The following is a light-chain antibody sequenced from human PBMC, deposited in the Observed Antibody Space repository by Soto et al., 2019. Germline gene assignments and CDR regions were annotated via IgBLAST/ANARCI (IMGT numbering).Light chain of an antibody. CDR2: EVN. Sequence: QSALTQPRSVSGSPGQSVTISCTATGSDVGDSSHVSWYQLHPGKAPKLMIYEVNNRPSGVPDRFSGSKSGSTASLTISGLQAEDEAEYYCSSYTSSSTLVVFGGGTKVTVL. CDR1: GSDVGDSSH. J-gene: IGLJ2*01. CDR3: SSYTSSSTLVV. V-gene: IGLV2-11*01.